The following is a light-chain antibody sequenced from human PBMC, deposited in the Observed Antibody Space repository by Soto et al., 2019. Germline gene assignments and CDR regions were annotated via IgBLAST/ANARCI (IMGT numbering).Light chain of an antibody. J-gene: IGKJ2*01. CDR1: QSVASN. CDR3: QQYHNWPPKYT. V-gene: IGKV3-15*01. Sequence: EIVMTQSPASLSVSPGDGATLSCRASQSVASNVAWYQQKPGQGPRLLIHGASTRAVGVPARFSGSGSGTDFTLTISSLQSGDFAVYYCQQYHNWPPKYTFGQGTKLQIK. CDR2: GAS.